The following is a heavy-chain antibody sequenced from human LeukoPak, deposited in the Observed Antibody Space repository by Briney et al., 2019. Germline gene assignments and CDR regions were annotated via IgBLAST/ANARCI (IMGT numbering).Heavy chain of an antibody. J-gene: IGHJ4*02. D-gene: IGHD3-9*01. CDR1: GFTFSSYS. CDR3: ARGGYYDILTGYSPPDY. V-gene: IGHV3-48*04. CDR2: ISSSSSTM. Sequence: GGSLRLSCAASGFTFSSYSMNWVRQAPGKGLEWVSYISSSSSTMYYADSVKGRFTISRDNAKNSLYLQTNSLRAEDTAVYYCARGGYYDILTGYSPPDYWGQGTLVTVSS.